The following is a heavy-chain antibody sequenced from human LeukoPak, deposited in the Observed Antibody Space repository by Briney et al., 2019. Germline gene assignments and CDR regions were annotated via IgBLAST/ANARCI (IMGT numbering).Heavy chain of an antibody. V-gene: IGHV1-46*01. Sequence: ASVKVSCKAFGYTFTNNFMHWVRQAPGQGPEWMGLISPTGSFTAYAQKFQGRVTLTRDLSTSTDYLELRSLRSEDTAVYYCARDISARDEAWWFDPWGQGTLVTVSS. J-gene: IGHJ5*02. CDR3: ARDISARDEAWWFDP. CDR1: GYTFTNNF. CDR2: ISPTGSFT. D-gene: IGHD5-24*01.